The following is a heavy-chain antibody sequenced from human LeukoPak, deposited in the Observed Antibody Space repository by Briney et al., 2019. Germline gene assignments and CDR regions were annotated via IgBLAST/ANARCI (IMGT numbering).Heavy chain of an antibody. CDR1: GFTFSNSW. CDR2: IKQDVSEK. J-gene: IGHJ6*03. V-gene: IGHV3-7*01. Sequence: GGSLSLSCAASGFTFSNSWMSWVRQAPGKGLEWVANIKQDVSEKYYVDSVKGRFTISRDNARNSLYLQMNSLRAEDTAVYYCARFRSGGTFRASLYYYYYYMDVWGKGTTVTVSS. D-gene: IGHD2-15*01. CDR3: ARFRSGGTFRASLYYYYYYMDV.